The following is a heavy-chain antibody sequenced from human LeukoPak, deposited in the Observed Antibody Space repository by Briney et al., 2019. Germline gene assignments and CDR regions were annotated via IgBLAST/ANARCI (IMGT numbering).Heavy chain of an antibody. CDR2: INSDGSST. CDR1: GFTFSTYW. J-gene: IGHJ4*02. D-gene: IGHD6-6*01. Sequence: GGSLRLSCAASGFTFSTYWMHWVRQAPGKGLVWVSRINSDGSSTSYADSVKGRFTISRDNAKNTLYLQMNRLRAEDTAVYYCARGGVYSSSSFDYWGQGTLVTVSS. CDR3: ARGGVYSSSSFDY. V-gene: IGHV3-74*01.